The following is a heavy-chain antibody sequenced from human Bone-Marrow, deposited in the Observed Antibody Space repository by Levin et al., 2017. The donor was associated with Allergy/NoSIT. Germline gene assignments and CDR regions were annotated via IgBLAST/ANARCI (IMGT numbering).Heavy chain of an antibody. Sequence: RTSETLSLTCTVSGASMSSYYWSWIRQPPGKEPEWIALIYHTGSTTYNPSLQSRVSISMDTSKNQFFLKLSSVTAADTAVYYCARGGASSKWLDPWGQGTLVTVSS. V-gene: IGHV4-59*01. J-gene: IGHJ5*02. CDR3: ARGGASSKWLDP. D-gene: IGHD6-6*01. CDR2: IYHTGST. CDR1: GASMSSYY.